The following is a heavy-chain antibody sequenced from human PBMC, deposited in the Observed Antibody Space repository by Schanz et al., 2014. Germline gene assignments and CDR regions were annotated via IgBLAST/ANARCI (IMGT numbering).Heavy chain of an antibody. CDR3: ARDMTSMGESGFYYYGMDV. CDR1: GFRFDDYA. V-gene: IGHV3-9*01. J-gene: IGHJ6*02. CDR2: MSWNAGSL. Sequence: EVQLVESGGGLVQPGRSLRLSCVASGFRFDDYAMHWVRQAPGKGLEWVSGMSWNAGSLGYGDSVKGRFTISRDNPKNTLYLQMNSLRAEDPAVYYCARDMTSMGESGFYYYGMDVWGQGTTATVSS. D-gene: IGHD1-26*01.